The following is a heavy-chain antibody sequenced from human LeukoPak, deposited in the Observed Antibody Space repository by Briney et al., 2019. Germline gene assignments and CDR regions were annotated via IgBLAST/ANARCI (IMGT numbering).Heavy chain of an antibody. V-gene: IGHV1-8*01. D-gene: IGHD3-3*01. CDR1: GYTFTSYD. Sequence: ASVKVSCKASGYTFTSYDINWVRQATGQGLEWMGWMNPNSGNTGYAQKFQGRVTVTRNTSISTAYMELSSLRSEDTAVYYCARGGILGGDFWSGYYSYYYYGMDVWGQGTTVTVSS. J-gene: IGHJ6*02. CDR2: MNPNSGNT. CDR3: ARGGILGGDFWSGYYSYYYYGMDV.